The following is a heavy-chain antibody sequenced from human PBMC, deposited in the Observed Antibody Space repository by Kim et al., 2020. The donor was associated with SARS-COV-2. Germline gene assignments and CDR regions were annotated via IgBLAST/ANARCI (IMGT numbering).Heavy chain of an antibody. J-gene: IGHJ4*01. CDR2: ISYDGSNK. CDR1: GFTFSSYG. CDR3: AKETESHGSGSYLFDY. D-gene: IGHD3-10*01. V-gene: IGHV3-30*18. Sequence: GGSLRLSCAASGFTFSSYGMHWVRQAPGKGLEWVAVISYDGSNKYYADSVKGRFTISRDNSKNTLYLQMNSLRAEDTAVYYCAKETESHGSGSYLFDYWG.